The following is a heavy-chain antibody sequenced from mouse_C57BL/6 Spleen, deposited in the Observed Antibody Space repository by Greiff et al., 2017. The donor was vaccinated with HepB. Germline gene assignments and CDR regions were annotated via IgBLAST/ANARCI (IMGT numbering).Heavy chain of an antibody. J-gene: IGHJ4*01. CDR1: GYTFTSYW. Sequence: EVQLQQSGTVLARPGASVKMSCKTSGYTFTSYWMHWVKQRPGQGLEWIGAIYPGNSDTSYNQKFKGKAKLTAVTSASTAYMELSSLTNEDSAVYYCTIERNGYYLYYAMDYWGQGTSVTVSS. D-gene: IGHD2-3*01. CDR2: IYPGNSDT. CDR3: TIERNGYYLYYAMDY. V-gene: IGHV1-5*01.